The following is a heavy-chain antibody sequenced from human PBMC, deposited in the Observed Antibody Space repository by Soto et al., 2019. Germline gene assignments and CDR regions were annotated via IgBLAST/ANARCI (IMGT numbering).Heavy chain of an antibody. CDR2: ISGSGGST. J-gene: IGHJ6*03. CDR1: GFTFSSYA. Sequence: GSLRLSCAASGFTFSSYAMSWVRQAPGKGLEWVSAISGSGGSTYYADSVKGRFTISRDNSKNTLYLQMNSLRAEDTAVYYCAKGPGDRGTMVRGVITTYYYSDVWGQGTTVTVSS. D-gene: IGHD3-10*01. CDR3: AKGPGDRGTMVRGVITTYYYSDV. V-gene: IGHV3-23*01.